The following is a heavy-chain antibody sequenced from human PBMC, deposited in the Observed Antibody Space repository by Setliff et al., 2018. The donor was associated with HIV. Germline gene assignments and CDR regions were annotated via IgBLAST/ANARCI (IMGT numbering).Heavy chain of an antibody. D-gene: IGHD6-6*01. CDR2: IFHSGGT. J-gene: IGHJ4*02. Sequence: SETLSLTCSVSGVSVGSGDYYWHWIRQHPEKALEWIGYIFHSGGTYYNPSLKSRISMSVDTSKNQFSLELTSLTAADTAVYYCATRPRIAARPCDYWGQGMLVTVSS. CDR3: ATRPRIAARPCDY. V-gene: IGHV4-31*03. CDR1: GVSVGSGDYY.